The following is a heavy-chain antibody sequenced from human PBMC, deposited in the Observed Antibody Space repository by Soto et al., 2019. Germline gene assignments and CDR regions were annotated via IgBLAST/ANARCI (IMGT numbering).Heavy chain of an antibody. CDR1: GGSLSGYY. D-gene: IGHD5-12*01. V-gene: IGHV4-34*01. J-gene: IGHJ4*02. CDR2: VKDGGHT. Sequence: QVQLQQWCAGLLKPSETLSLNCAVTGGSLSGYYWSWIRQPPGKGLEWIGEVKDGGHTNYSPSLRGRVTISSDTSNNQFSLRLNSVTAADTGVYYCARGQEGVVATHWDQGSLVTVSS. CDR3: ARGQEGVVATH.